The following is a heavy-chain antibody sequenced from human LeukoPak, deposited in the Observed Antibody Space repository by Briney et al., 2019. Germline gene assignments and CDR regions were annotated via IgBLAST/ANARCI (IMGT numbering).Heavy chain of an antibody. CDR2: INHSGST. CDR1: GGSFSGYY. CDR3: ARGRRGISRGYCSGGSCRNWFDP. J-gene: IGHJ5*02. Sequence: SETLSLTCAVYGGSFSGYYWSWIRQPPGKGLEWIGEINHSGSTNYNPSLKSRVTISVDTSKNQFSLKLSSVTAADTAVYYCARGRRGISRGYCSGGSCRNWFDPWGQGTPVTVSS. V-gene: IGHV4-34*01. D-gene: IGHD2-15*01.